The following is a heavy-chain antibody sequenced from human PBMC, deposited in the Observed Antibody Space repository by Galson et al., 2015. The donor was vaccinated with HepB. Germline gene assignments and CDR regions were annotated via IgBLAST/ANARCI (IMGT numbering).Heavy chain of an antibody. Sequence: SLRLSCAASGFIFSSYPMSWVRQAPGKGLEWVSSIGSTGTTTYYAASVKGRFAVSRDNANSRNMMYLQMNSLRAEDTAMYYCTRILEVAGRGVAFDIWGQGTMVTVSS. D-gene: IGHD6-19*01. CDR1: GFIFSSYP. J-gene: IGHJ3*02. V-gene: IGHV3-23*01. CDR3: TRILEVAGRGVAFDI. CDR2: IGSTGTTT.